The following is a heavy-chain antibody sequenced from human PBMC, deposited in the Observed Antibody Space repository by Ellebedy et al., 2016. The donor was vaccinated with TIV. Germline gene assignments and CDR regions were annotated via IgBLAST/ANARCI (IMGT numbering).Heavy chain of an antibody. Sequence: GESLKISCAASGFTFSTYGMHWVRQAPGKGLESVALIWYDGSNKYYADSVKGRFTISRDNAKNTLSLQMNSLRAEDTAVYYCSRHTDYALDYWGQGALVTVSS. J-gene: IGHJ4*02. CDR2: IWYDGSNK. CDR3: SRHTDYALDY. V-gene: IGHV3-33*01. CDR1: GFTFSTYG. D-gene: IGHD4-17*01.